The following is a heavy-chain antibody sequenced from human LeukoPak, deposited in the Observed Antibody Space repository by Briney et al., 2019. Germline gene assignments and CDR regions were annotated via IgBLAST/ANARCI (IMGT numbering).Heavy chain of an antibody. CDR2: ISGSGGST. D-gene: IGHD3-9*01. J-gene: IGHJ4*02. CDR3: AKGLTGYYLLRYFDY. CDR1: GFTFSSYG. V-gene: IGHV3-23*01. Sequence: GGSLRLSCAASGFTFSSYGMSWVRQAPGKGLEWVSAISGSGGSTYYADSVKGRFTISRDNSKNTLYLQMNSLRAEDTAVYYCAKGLTGYYLLRYFDYWGQGTLVTVSS.